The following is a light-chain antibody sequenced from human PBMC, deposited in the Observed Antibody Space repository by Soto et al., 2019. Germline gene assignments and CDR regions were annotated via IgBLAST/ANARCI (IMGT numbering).Light chain of an antibody. CDR3: QQRTDRPPWT. CDR1: QSVSSY. J-gene: IGKJ1*01. Sequence: EIVMTQPPATLSVSPGERATLSCRASQSVSSYLAWYQHKPGQAPRLLIFDASQRATGIPARFRGSGSGTDFTLSISSLEPEDFAVYYCQQRTDRPPWTFGQGTKVDIK. CDR2: DAS. V-gene: IGKV3-11*01.